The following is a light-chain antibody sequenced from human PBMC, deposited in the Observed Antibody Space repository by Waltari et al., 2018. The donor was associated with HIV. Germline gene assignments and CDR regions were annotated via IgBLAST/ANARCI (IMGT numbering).Light chain of an antibody. V-gene: IGLV1-40*01. CDR1: SANIGAGDD. CDR3: QSYDSSLIGYV. J-gene: IGLJ1*01. Sequence: QSVLTQPPSVSGAPGQRVTISCTGSSANIGAGDDTHQYQPVPGTAPKILIYDNSKRPPGVPDRFSGSKSGTSASLAITGLQAEDESDYYCQSYDSSLIGYVFGTGTKVTVL. CDR2: DNS.